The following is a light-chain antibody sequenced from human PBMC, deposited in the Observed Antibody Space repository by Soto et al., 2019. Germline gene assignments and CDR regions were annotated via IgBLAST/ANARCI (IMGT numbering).Light chain of an antibody. CDR1: SSDVGGYNY. Sequence: QSVLTQPVSVSGSPGQSITISCTGTSSDVGGYNYVSWYQQHPGKAPKFMIYDVSNRPSGVSNRFSGSKSDNTASLTISGLQAEDEADYYCCSYTTSNTRQIVFGTGTKVTV. CDR3: CSYTTSNTRQIV. CDR2: DVS. V-gene: IGLV2-14*01. J-gene: IGLJ1*01.